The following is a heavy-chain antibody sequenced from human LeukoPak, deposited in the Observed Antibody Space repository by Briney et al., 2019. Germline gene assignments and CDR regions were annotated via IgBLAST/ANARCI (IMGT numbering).Heavy chain of an antibody. V-gene: IGHV3-21*01. D-gene: IGHD1-26*01. J-gene: IGHJ4*02. CDR3: AKRRSFPDY. CDR2: IDSSSGNI. CDR1: GFTFSYYS. Sequence: PGGSLRLSCAASGFTFSYYSLDWVRQAPGKGLEWVSSIDSSSGNIYYADSVKGRFTVSRDNAKKSLDLQMNSLRVEDTAVYYCAKRRSFPDYWGQGTLVTVSS.